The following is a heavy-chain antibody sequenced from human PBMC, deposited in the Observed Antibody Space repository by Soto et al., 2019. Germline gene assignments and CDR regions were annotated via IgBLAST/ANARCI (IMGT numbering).Heavy chain of an antibody. J-gene: IGHJ4*02. CDR1: GGSFSGYY. CDR3: ASLRGYCSGGSCYEAY. D-gene: IGHD2-15*01. CDR2: INHSGST. V-gene: IGHV4-34*01. Sequence: SETLSLTCAVYGGSFSGYYWSWIRQPPGKGLEWIGEINHSGSTNYNPSLKSRVTISVDTSKNQFSLKLSSVTAADTAVYYCASLRGYCSGGSCYEAYWGQGTLVTVSS.